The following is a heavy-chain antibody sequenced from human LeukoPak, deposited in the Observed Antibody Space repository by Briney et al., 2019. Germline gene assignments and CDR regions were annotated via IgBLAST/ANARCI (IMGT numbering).Heavy chain of an antibody. CDR2: INHSGST. CDR3: ARGDDSSGYSTFDI. D-gene: IGHD3-22*01. J-gene: IGHJ3*02. CDR1: GGSFSGYY. Sequence: SETLSLTCAVHGGSFSGYYWSWIRQTPRKGLEWIVEINHSGSTNYNPSLKSRVTISVDTSKNQFSLNLSSVTAADTAVYYCARGDDSSGYSTFDIWGQGTMVTVSS. V-gene: IGHV4-34*01.